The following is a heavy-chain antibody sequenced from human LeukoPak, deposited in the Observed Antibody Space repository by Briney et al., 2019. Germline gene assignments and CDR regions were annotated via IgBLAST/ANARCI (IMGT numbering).Heavy chain of an antibody. J-gene: IGHJ5*02. CDR2: ISSSSSYI. CDR1: GFTFSSYS. Sequence: GGSLRLSCAASGFTFSSYSMNWVRQAPGKGLEWLSSISSSSSYIYYADSVKGRFTMSRDNAKNSLYLQMNSLRAEDTAVYYCARGSRYYNNWFDPWGQGTLVTVSS. V-gene: IGHV3-21*01. CDR3: ARGSRYYNNWFDP. D-gene: IGHD3-10*01.